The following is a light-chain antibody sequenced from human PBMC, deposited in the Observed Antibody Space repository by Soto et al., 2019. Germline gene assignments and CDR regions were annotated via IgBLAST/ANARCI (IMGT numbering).Light chain of an antibody. CDR1: QSVGGH. J-gene: IGKJ5*01. Sequence: EIVLTQSPATLSLSPGERATLSCRASQSVGGHLAWYQQKPGQAPRLLIYDASDRATGIPARFSGSGSETDFNLTISSREPDDFAVYYCQQRNNWTPSITFGQGTRLEIK. V-gene: IGKV3-11*01. CDR3: QQRNNWTPSIT. CDR2: DAS.